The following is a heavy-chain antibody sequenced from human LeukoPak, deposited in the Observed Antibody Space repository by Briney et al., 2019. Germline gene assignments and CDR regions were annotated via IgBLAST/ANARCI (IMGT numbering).Heavy chain of an antibody. V-gene: IGHV1-69*06. CDR1: VGTFSSYA. CDR2: IIPIFGTA. J-gene: IGHJ4*02. D-gene: IGHD6-19*01. CDR3: AHQRRGVAVAPPGTFDY. Sequence: SVKVSCKASVGTFSSYAISWVRQAPGQGREWMGGIIPIFGTANYAQKFQGRVTITADKSTSTAYMELSSLRSEDTAVYYCAHQRRGVAVAPPGTFDYWGQGTLVTVSS.